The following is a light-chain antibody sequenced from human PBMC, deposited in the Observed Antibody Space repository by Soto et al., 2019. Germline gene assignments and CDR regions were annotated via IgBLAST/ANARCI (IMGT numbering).Light chain of an antibody. Sequence: QSVLTQPPSASGTPGQRVTISCSGSSSNIGINYVYWYQQLPGTAPKLLIYRNNQRPSWVPERFSGSKSGTPASLAISGLRSEDEADYYCAAWDDTLSRVVFGGGTKLTVL. CDR2: RNN. CDR3: AAWDDTLSRVV. J-gene: IGLJ2*01. V-gene: IGLV1-47*01. CDR1: SSNIGINY.